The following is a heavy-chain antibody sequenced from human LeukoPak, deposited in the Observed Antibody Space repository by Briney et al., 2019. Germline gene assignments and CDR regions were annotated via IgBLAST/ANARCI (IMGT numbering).Heavy chain of an antibody. V-gene: IGHV3-30-3*01. Sequence: GGSLRLSCAASGFTFSSYAMHWVRQAPGKGLEWVAVISYDGSNKYYADSVKGRFTISRDNSKNTVYLQMDSLRPEDTAVYYCAKDPNPPNFSSWHGGYWGQGTLVTVSS. CDR3: AKDPNPPNFSSWHGGY. J-gene: IGHJ4*02. CDR2: ISYDGSNK. D-gene: IGHD6-13*01. CDR1: GFTFSSYA.